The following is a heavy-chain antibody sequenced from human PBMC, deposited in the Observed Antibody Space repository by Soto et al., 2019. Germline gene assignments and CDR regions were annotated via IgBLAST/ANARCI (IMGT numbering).Heavy chain of an antibody. V-gene: IGHV3-23*01. CDR3: TTSLHYYGSGRPILTDPHDY. D-gene: IGHD3-10*01. CDR2: ITSTGDT. CDR1: GFTLNYYA. Sequence: PGGSLRLSCAASGFTLNYYAINWVRQAPGKGLEWVSAITSTGDTYYVDSAKGRFTISRDNSKNTLYLQMNSLQTEDTAVYYCTTSLHYYGSGRPILTDPHDYWRQGTRVTVS. J-gene: IGHJ4*02.